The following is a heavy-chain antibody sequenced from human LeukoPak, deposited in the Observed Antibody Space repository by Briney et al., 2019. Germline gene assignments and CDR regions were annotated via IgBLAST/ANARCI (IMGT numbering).Heavy chain of an antibody. Sequence: SETLSLTCAVYGGSFSGYYWSWIRQPPGKGLEWIGYIYYSGSTNYNPSLKSRVTISVDTSKNQFSLKLSSVTAADTAVYYCATARISHCSGGSCYPTHFDYWGQGTLVTVSS. V-gene: IGHV4-59*08. CDR1: GGSFSGYY. D-gene: IGHD2-15*01. CDR3: ATARISHCSGGSCYPTHFDY. CDR2: IYYSGST. J-gene: IGHJ4*02.